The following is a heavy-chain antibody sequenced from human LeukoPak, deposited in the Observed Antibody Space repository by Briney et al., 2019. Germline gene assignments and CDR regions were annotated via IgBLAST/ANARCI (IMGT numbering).Heavy chain of an antibody. Sequence: SETLSLTCTVSGGSIKSNYWSWIRQPPGKGLEWIGYIYYSGSTSYNPSLKSRVTISVDTSKNQISLKVRSVTAADTAVYYCARTTEDCSSTSCYQYWFDPWGQGTLVTVSS. CDR2: IYYSGST. CDR1: GGSIKSNY. J-gene: IGHJ5*02. D-gene: IGHD2-2*01. V-gene: IGHV4-59*01. CDR3: ARTTEDCSSTSCYQYWFDP.